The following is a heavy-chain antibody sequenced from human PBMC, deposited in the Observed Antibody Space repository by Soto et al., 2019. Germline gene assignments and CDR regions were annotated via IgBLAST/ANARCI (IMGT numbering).Heavy chain of an antibody. J-gene: IGHJ4*01. Sequence: SETLSLTCSVSGYSVSSSDYYWAWIRQPPGKGLEWIGSMLYSGLTYYNPSLKSRVTLSMDKSKNQFSLMLTSVTAADTAVYFCARYDFGIFDYWGHGILVTVSS. CDR2: MLYSGLT. D-gene: IGHD4-17*01. CDR1: GYSVSSSDYY. V-gene: IGHV4-39*07. CDR3: ARYDFGIFDY.